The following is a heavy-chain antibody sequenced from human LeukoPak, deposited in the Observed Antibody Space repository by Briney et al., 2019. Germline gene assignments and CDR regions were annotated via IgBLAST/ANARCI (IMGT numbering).Heavy chain of an antibody. CDR3: AKDNFEYSSSYCFDY. CDR2: ISGSGGST. V-gene: IGHV3-23*01. D-gene: IGHD6-6*01. Sequence: PGGSLRLSCAASGFTFSSYAMSWVRQAPGKGLEWVSAISGSGGSTYYADSVKGRFTISRDNSKNTLYLQMNSLRAEDTAVYYCAKDNFEYSSSYCFDYWGQGTLVTVSS. J-gene: IGHJ4*02. CDR1: GFTFSSYA.